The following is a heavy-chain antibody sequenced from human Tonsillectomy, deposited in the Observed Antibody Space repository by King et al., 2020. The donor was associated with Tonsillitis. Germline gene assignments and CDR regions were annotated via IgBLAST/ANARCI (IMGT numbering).Heavy chain of an antibody. V-gene: IGHV3-23*04. J-gene: IGHJ6*02. CDR1: GFTFSTHG. CDR3: AKCPYDFWSGGLYYAMDV. Sequence: VQLVESGGGLVQPGGSLRLSCAAFGFTFSTHGSTWVRPAPGKGLDWASVMRGAGARTYHADSVKGRLTIARDNSKNTLYLQMNSLRAEDTAVYYCAKCPYDFWSGGLYYAMDVWGQGTTVTVSS. CDR2: MRGAGART. D-gene: IGHD3-3*01.